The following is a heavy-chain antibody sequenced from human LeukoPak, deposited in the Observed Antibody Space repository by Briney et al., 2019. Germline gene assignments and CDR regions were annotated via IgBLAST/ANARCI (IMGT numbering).Heavy chain of an antibody. CDR3: ARESPKFDHAFDI. J-gene: IGHJ3*02. CDR1: GGSISSYY. V-gene: IGHV4-59*01. Sequence: SETLSLTCTVSGGSISSYYWSWLRQPPGKGLEWIGYIYYSGSTNYNPSLKSRVTISVDTSKNQFSLKLSSVTAADTAVYYCARESPKFDHAFDIWGQGTMVTVSS. CDR2: IYYSGST. D-gene: IGHD3-9*01.